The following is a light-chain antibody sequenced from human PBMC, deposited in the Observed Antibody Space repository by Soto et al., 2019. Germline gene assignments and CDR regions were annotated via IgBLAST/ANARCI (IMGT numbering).Light chain of an antibody. Sequence: DLVMTQSPLSLPVTPGEPASISCRSSQSLLHSNGYHYLEWYLQKPGQSPQLLIYLGSNRASGVPDRFSGSGSGTDFTLKISRVEAEDVGVYYCMQALQTRTFGQGTRLEIK. CDR3: MQALQTRT. CDR2: LGS. CDR1: QSLLHSNGYHY. J-gene: IGKJ5*01. V-gene: IGKV2-28*01.